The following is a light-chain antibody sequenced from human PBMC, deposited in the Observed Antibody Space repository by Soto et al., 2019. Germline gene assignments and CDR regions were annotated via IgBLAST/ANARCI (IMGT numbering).Light chain of an antibody. CDR3: QVWDSISDQGV. J-gene: IGLJ3*02. CDR2: YDR. V-gene: IGLV3-21*04. Sequence: SYELAQPPSVSVAPGKTASITCGGNNIGSKSVLWYQQKAGQAPVLVIYYDRYRPSGIPERFSGSNSGNTATLTISRVEAGDEADYYCQVWDSISDQGVFGGGTQLTVL. CDR1: NIGSKS.